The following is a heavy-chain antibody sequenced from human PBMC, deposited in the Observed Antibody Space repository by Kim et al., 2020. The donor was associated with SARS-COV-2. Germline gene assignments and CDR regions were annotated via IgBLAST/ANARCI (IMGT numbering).Heavy chain of an antibody. CDR3: ARDPLSGRDPKTSYGMDV. D-gene: IGHD7-27*01. CDR2: ISYDGSNK. V-gene: IGHV3-30-3*01. J-gene: IGHJ6*01. CDR1: GFTFSSYA. Sequence: GGSLRLSCAASGFTFSSYAMHWVRQAPGKGLEWVAVISYDGSNKYYADSVKGRFTISRDNSKNTLYLQMNSLRAEDTAVYYCARDPLSGRDPKTSYGMDV.